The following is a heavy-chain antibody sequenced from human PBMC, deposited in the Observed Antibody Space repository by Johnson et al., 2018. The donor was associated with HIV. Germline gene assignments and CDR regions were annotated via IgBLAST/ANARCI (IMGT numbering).Heavy chain of an antibody. CDR3: ARETFEGSAAGAFDI. J-gene: IGHJ3*02. CDR2: ISYDGSNK. D-gene: IGHD6-13*01. CDR1: GFTFSSYA. V-gene: IGHV3-30-3*01. Sequence: QVQLVESGGGVVQPGRSLRLSCAASGFTFSSYAMHWVRQAPGKGLEWVAVISYDGSNKYYADSVKGRFTISRDNAKNTLYLQMNSLRAEDTAVYDCARETFEGSAAGAFDIWGQGTMVTVSS.